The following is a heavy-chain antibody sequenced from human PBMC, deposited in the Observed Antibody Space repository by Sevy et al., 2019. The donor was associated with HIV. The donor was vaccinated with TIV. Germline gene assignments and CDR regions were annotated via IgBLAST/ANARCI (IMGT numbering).Heavy chain of an antibody. D-gene: IGHD2-21*01. CDR2: IYPGDSDT. V-gene: IGHV5-51*01. CDR3: ARLDCGGDCYSGYYGMDV. CDR1: GYSFTSYW. J-gene: IGHJ6*02. Sequence: GSLRLSCKGSGYSFTSYWIGWVRQMPGKGLEWMGIIYPGDSDTRYSPSFQGQVTISADKSISTAYLQWSSLKASDTAMYYCARLDCGGDCYSGYYGMDVWGQGTTVTVSS.